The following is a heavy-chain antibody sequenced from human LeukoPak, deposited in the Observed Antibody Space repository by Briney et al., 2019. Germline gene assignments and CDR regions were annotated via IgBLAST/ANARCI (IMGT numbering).Heavy chain of an antibody. CDR2: ISSSSSTI. D-gene: IGHD3-22*01. Sequence: GGSLRLSCAASGFIFSSYWMSWVRQAPGKGLEWVSYISSSSSTIYYADSVKGRFTISRDNAKNSPYLQMNSLRAEDTAVYYCARGYYDSSGYYLYWGQGTLVTVSS. CDR1: GFIFSSYW. CDR3: ARGYYDSSGYYLY. J-gene: IGHJ4*02. V-gene: IGHV3-48*04.